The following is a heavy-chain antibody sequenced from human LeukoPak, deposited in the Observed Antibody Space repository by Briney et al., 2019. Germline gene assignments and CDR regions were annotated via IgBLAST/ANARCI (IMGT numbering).Heavy chain of an antibody. V-gene: IGHV3-53*01. CDR2: IYSGDYT. CDR1: GFTVSNYY. D-gene: IGHD6-13*01. CDR3: TRGVPASSTYYYDY. Sequence: GGSLRLSCAASGFTVSNYYMTWVRQAPGKGLEWVSVIYSGDYTYYADSVKGRFTISRDNSRITLYLQMNGLRVEDTAVYYCTRGVPASSTYYYDYWGQGTLVTVSS. J-gene: IGHJ4*02.